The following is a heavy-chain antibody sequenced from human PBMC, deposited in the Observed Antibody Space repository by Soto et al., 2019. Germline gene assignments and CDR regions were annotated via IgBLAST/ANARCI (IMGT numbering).Heavy chain of an antibody. V-gene: IGHV4-31*03. J-gene: IGHJ4*02. D-gene: IGHD3-10*02. CDR1: GGSISSGGYY. Sequence: SLTCTVSGGSISSGGYYWSWIRQHPGKGLEWIGYIYYSGSTYYNPSLKSRVTISVDTSKNQFSLKLSSVTAADTAVYYCSRVFYVLRGLDFWRQGTLVTVSS. CDR3: SRVFYVLRGLDF. CDR2: IYYSGST.